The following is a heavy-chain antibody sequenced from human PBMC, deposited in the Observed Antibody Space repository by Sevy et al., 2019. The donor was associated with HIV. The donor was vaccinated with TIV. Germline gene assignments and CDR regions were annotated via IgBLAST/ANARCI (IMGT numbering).Heavy chain of an antibody. CDR1: GGSISSSSYY. V-gene: IGHV4-39*01. D-gene: IGHD1-26*01. CDR3: ARHSSPQWELHPNFDY. Sequence: SETVSLTCTVSGGSISSSSYYWGWIRQPPGKGLEWIGSIYYSGSTYYNPSLKSRVTISVDTSKNQFSLKLSSVTAADTAVYYCARHSSPQWELHPNFDYWGQGTLVTVSS. CDR2: IYYSGST. J-gene: IGHJ4*02.